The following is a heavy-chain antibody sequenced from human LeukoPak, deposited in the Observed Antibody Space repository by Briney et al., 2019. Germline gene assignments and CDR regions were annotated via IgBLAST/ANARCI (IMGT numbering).Heavy chain of an antibody. CDR2: FYSGGKT. J-gene: IGHJ4*02. CDR3: ARDPAYVGMIVATPFDY. V-gene: IGHV3-53*01. Sequence: GGSLRLSCAASGFTVSSSYMSWVRQAPGKGLEWVSVFYSGGKTYYTDSVKGRFTISRDNSKNTLYLQMNSLRAEDTAVYYCARDPAYVGMIVATPFDYWGQGTLVTVSS. D-gene: IGHD3-22*01. CDR1: GFTVSSSY.